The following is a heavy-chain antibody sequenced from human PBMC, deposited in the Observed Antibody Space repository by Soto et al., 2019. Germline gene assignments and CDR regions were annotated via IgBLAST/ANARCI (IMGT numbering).Heavy chain of an antibody. V-gene: IGHV4-30-4*01. CDR3: ASGGYDYVWGSYRSKERDY. CDR1: GGSISSGDYY. D-gene: IGHD3-16*02. CDR2: IYYSGST. J-gene: IGHJ4*02. Sequence: QVQLQESGPGLVKPSQTLSLTCTVPGGSISSGDYYWSWIRQPPGKGLEWIGYIYYSGSTYYHPSLNVRVTISVDRSKHQFSLQLSSVTAADKAGYYCASGGYDYVWGSYRSKERDYWGQGTLVTVSS.